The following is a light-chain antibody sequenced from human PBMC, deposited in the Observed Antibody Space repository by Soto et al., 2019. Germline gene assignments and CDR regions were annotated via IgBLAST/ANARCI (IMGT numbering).Light chain of an antibody. CDR2: DAS. V-gene: IGKV1-5*01. CDR1: QSINRW. J-gene: IGKJ1*01. Sequence: IPMTQSPSTLSASIGDTVTITCRASQSINRWLAWYQQKPGEAPKLLIYDASSLESGVPSRCSGTGSGTEFTLIISSLQPDDFATYYCQQYGSYWTFGQGTKVEIK. CDR3: QQYGSYWT.